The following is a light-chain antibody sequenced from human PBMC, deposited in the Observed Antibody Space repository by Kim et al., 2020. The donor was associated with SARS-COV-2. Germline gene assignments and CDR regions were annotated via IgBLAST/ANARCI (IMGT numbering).Light chain of an antibody. CDR2: DVS. CDR1: SSDVGGYNY. V-gene: IGLV2-14*03. J-gene: IGLJ2*01. CDR3: SSYTSSSTRV. Sequence: QSALTQPASVSGSPGQSSTISCTGTSSDVGGYNYVSWYQQHPGKAPKLMIYDVSNRPSGISNRFSGSKSGNTAALTISGLQAEYEAAYYCSSYTSSSTRVFGGGTQLTVL.